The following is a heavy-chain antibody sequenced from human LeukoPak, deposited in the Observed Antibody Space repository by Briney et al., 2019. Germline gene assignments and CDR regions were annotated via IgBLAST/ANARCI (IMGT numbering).Heavy chain of an antibody. CDR3: ARRRYYDILTGYHDAFDI. J-gene: IGHJ3*02. Sequence: SETLSLTCTVSDYSISSGYGYYWGWIRQPPGKGLEWIGNIYHSGITYYNHFNSSLKSRVTISVDTSKNQFSLKLSSVTAADTAVYYCARRRYYDILTGYHDAFDIWGQGTMVTVSS. CDR2: IYHSGIT. CDR1: DYSISSGYGYY. V-gene: IGHV4-38-2*02. D-gene: IGHD3-9*01.